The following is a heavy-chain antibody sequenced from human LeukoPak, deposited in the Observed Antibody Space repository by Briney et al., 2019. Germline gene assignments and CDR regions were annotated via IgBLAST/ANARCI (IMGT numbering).Heavy chain of an antibody. CDR2: ISGSGGST. Sequence: PGRSLRLSCAASGFTFSSYAMSWVRQAPGKGLEWVSAISGSGGSTYYADSVKGRFTISRDNSKNTLYLQMNSLRAEDTAVYYCARWDLGADAEDAFDIWGQGTMVTVSS. CDR1: GFTFSSYA. J-gene: IGHJ3*02. CDR3: ARWDLGADAEDAFDI. D-gene: IGHD4/OR15-4a*01. V-gene: IGHV3-23*01.